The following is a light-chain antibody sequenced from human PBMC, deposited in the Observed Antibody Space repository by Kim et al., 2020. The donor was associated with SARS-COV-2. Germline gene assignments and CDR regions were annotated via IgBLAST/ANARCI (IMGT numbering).Light chain of an antibody. J-gene: IGLJ3*02. CDR1: SSDVGGYNY. V-gene: IGLV2-14*03. CDR2: DVS. CDR3: TSYTRSDTWV. Sequence: QSALTQPASVSGSPGQSITISCTGTSSDVGGYNYVSWYQQHPGKAPKFMIYDVSKRPSGVSNRFSGSKSGNTASLSISGLQPEDEADYYCTSYTRSDTWVFGGGTKLTVL.